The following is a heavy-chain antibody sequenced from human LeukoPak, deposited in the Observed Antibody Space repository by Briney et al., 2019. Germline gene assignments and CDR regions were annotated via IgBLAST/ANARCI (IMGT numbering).Heavy chain of an antibody. V-gene: IGHV4-39*01. CDR1: GGSLASSSHY. CDR2: ISYSGDI. J-gene: IGHJ3*02. Sequence: PSETLSLTCTVSGGSLASSSHYWAWIRQPPGKGLQWVGSISYSGDIYNNPSLKSRVTISVDTSKNQLSLKLSSVTAADTAVYYCAKARAVTTVLDAFDIWGQGTMVTVSS. D-gene: IGHD4-17*01. CDR3: AKARAVTTVLDAFDI.